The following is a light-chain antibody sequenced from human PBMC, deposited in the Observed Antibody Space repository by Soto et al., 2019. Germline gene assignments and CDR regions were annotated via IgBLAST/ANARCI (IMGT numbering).Light chain of an antibody. V-gene: IGLV2-23*03. CDR1: ISDVGSYNL. J-gene: IGLJ3*02. CDR2: EGS. CDR3: CSEAGSSTFNWV. Sequence: QSVLTQPASVSGSPGQSITISCTGTISDVGSYNLVSWYQQHPGKAPKLMIYEGSKRPSGVSNRFSGHKSGNTASLTISGLHAEDEADYYCCSEAGSSTFNWVFGGGTKGTVL.